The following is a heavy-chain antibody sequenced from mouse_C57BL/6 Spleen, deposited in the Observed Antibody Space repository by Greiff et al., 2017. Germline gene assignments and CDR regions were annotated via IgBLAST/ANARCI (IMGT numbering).Heavy chain of an antibody. CDR1: GYTFTSYW. J-gene: IGHJ2*01. V-gene: IGHV1-69*01. CDR3: ARAANSNYEDYFDY. Sequence: QVQLQQPGAELVMPGASVKLSCKASGYTFTSYWMNWVKQRPGQGLEWIGEIDPSDSYTNYNQKFKGKSTLTVDKSSSTAYMQLSSLTSEDSAVYYCARAANSNYEDYFDYWGQGTTLTVSS. CDR2: IDPSDSYT. D-gene: IGHD2-5*01.